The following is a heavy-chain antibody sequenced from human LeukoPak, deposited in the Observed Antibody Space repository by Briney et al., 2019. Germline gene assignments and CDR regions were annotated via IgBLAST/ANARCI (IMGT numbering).Heavy chain of an antibody. D-gene: IGHD2-2*01. V-gene: IGHV1-18*04. J-gene: IGHJ4*02. CDR2: ISGYNDNT. CDR3: ARDGTSTDDY. CDR1: EYTFTGYS. Sequence: ASVKVSCKASEYTFTGYSMNWVRQAPGQGLEWMRWISGYNDNTNYAQKFQGRLTVTTDTSTSTTYMELRSLRSDDTAVYYCARDGTSTDDYWGQGTLVTVSS.